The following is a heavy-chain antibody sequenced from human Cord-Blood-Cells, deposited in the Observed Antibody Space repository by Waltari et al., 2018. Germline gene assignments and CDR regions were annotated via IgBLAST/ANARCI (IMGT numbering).Heavy chain of an antibody. CDR2: IYTSGST. D-gene: IGHD6-13*01. V-gene: IGHV4-4*07. CDR3: ARDHRSWYYFDY. Sequence: QVQLQESGPGLVKPSETLSLTCTVSGGSISSYYWSWIRQPAGKGLGWIGRIYTSGSTNYNPSLKSRVTMSVDTSKNQFSLKLSSVTAADTAVYYCARDHRSWYYFDYWGQGTLVTVSS. CDR1: GGSISSYY. J-gene: IGHJ4*02.